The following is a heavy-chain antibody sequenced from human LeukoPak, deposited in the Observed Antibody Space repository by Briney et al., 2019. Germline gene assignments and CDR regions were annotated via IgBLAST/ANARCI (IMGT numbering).Heavy chain of an antibody. CDR1: GFTFDDYA. J-gene: IGHJ4*02. D-gene: IGHD3-10*01. Sequence: GGSLRLSCAASGFTFDDYAMHWVRQAPGKGLEWVSLISWDGGSTYYADSVKGRFTISRDNSKNSLFLQMNSLRAEDTAVYYCAKDHYYGSGSPGGWGQGTLVTVSS. V-gene: IGHV3-43D*03. CDR3: AKDHYYGSGSPGG. CDR2: ISWDGGST.